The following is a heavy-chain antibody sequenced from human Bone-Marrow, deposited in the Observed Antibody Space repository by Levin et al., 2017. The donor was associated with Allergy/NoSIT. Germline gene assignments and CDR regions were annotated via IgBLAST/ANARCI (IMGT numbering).Heavy chain of an antibody. J-gene: IGHJ6*02. Sequence: GGSLRLSCSASGFKFDDSGMHWVRQAPGKGLEWVSGISWSSDYIDYADSVKGRFTISRDNANNSLYLHMSSLRPEDTAFYYCVKEFVPGSRGSTFGNLGRFYALEVWGQGTTVTVSS. CDR2: ISWSSDYI. CDR1: GFKFDDSG. V-gene: IGHV3-9*01. D-gene: IGHD5-18*01. CDR3: VKEFVPGSRGSTFGNLGRFYALEV.